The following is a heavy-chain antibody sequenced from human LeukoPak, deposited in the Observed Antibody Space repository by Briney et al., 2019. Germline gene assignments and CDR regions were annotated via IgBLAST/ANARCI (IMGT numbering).Heavy chain of an antibody. J-gene: IGHJ5*02. V-gene: IGHV4-34*01. CDR1: GGSFSGYY. D-gene: IGHD6-13*01. CDR3: ARGKRYSSSPTAGFDP. Sequence: PSETLSLTCAVYGGSFSGYYWSWIRQPPRKGLEWIGEINHSGSTNYNPSLKSRVTISVDTSKNQFSLKLSSVTAADTAVYYCARGKRYSSSPTAGFDPWGQGTLVTVSS. CDR2: INHSGST.